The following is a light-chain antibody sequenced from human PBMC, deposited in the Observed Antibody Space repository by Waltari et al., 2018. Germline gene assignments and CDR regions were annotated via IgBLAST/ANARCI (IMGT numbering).Light chain of an antibody. J-gene: IGKJ4*01. V-gene: IGKV2-28*01. CDR1: HSLLHSNRYNY. CDR2: FGS. Sequence: VMTQSPLSLPVSPGEPASISCRSSHSLLHSNRYNYLDWYLQKPGQSPQLLIYFGSKRACGVPDRFSGSGSGTDFTLKISRVEAEDVGVYYCMQALQTPLTFGGGTKVEIK. CDR3: MQALQTPLT.